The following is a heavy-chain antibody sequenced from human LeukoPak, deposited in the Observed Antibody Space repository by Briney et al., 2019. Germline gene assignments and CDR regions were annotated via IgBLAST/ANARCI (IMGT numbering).Heavy chain of an antibody. CDR3: ARAGEYDFWSGYYSGSYFDY. CDR2: ISSSGSTI. D-gene: IGHD3-3*01. Sequence: GGSLRLSCAASGFTFSSYAMHWVRQAPGKGLEWVSYISSSGSTIYYADSVRGRFTISRDNAKNSLYLQMNSLRAEDTAVYYCARAGEYDFWSGYYSGSYFDYWGQGTLVTVSS. V-gene: IGHV3-48*04. CDR1: GFTFSSYA. J-gene: IGHJ4*02.